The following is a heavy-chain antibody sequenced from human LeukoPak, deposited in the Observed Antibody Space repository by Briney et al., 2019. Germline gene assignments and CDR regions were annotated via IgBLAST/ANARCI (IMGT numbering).Heavy chain of an antibody. J-gene: IGHJ4*02. Sequence: GASVNVSCKASGYTFTGHYMNWVRQAPGQGLEWMGWINPTGGTTYAQKFQDRVTMTRDTSTNTAYMELRGLRSDDTAVYYCARDLGWSTSHWGQGTLVTVSS. CDR3: ARDLGWSTSH. CDR1: GYTFTGHY. CDR2: INPTGGT. D-gene: IGHD3-3*01. V-gene: IGHV1-2*02.